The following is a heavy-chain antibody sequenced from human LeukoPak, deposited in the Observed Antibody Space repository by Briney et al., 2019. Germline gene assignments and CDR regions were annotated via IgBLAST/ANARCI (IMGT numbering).Heavy chain of an antibody. Sequence: PSETLSLTCTVSGGSISSGSYYWSWIRQPAGKGLEWIGRIYTSGSTNYNPSLKSRVTISVDTSKNQFSLKLSSVIAADTAVYYCAAAHTAPTLIFGYWGQGTLVTVSS. CDR2: IYTSGST. CDR3: AAAHTAPTLIFGY. J-gene: IGHJ4*02. V-gene: IGHV4-61*02. CDR1: GGSISSGSYY. D-gene: IGHD5-18*01.